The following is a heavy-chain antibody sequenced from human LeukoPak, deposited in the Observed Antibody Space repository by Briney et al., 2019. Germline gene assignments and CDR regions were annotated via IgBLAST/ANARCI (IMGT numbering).Heavy chain of an antibody. CDR2: ISYDGSSK. Sequence: GGSLRLSCAASGFTFSSDGMHWVRQTPGKGLEWVAVISYDGSSKYYADSVKGRFTISRDNSKNTLYLQMNSLRTDDTAVYYCARYGVGATHFDYWGQGTPVTVSS. CDR3: ARYGVGATHFDY. CDR1: GFTFSSDG. V-gene: IGHV3-30*03. D-gene: IGHD1-26*01. J-gene: IGHJ4*02.